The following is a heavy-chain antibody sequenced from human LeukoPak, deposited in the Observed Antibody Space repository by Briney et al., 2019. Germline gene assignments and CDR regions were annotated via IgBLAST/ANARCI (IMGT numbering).Heavy chain of an antibody. CDR1: GGSISSSSYY. CDR2: IYYSGST. CDR3: ARRQYYYDSSGYYAGAFDI. Sequence: SETLSLTCTVSGGSISSSSYYWGWIRQPPGKGLEWIGSIYYSGSTYYNPSLKSRVTISVDTSKSQFSLKLSSVTAADTAVYYCARRQYYYDSSGYYAGAFDIWGQGTMVTVSS. J-gene: IGHJ3*02. D-gene: IGHD3-22*01. V-gene: IGHV4-39*01.